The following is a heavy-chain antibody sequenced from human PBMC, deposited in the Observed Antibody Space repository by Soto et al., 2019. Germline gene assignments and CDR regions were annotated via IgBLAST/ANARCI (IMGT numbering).Heavy chain of an antibody. CDR2: INNSGYN. CDR3: ARGTPFGHFGMDV. CDR1: GGSFSGYY. J-gene: IGHJ6*02. Sequence: SETLSLTCAVYGGSFSGYYWSWIRQPPGKGLEWIGEINNSGYNKYNPSLKSRVTMSVDTSKNQFSLKLSSVTAADTAGYYCARGTPFGHFGMDVWGQGTTVTVSS. D-gene: IGHD3-3*01. V-gene: IGHV4-34*01.